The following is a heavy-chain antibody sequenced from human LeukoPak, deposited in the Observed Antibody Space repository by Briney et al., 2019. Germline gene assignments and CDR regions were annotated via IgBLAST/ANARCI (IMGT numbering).Heavy chain of an antibody. V-gene: IGHV1-69*05. J-gene: IGHJ5*02. CDR1: GGTFSSYA. D-gene: IGHD3-22*01. CDR3: AQHHGYSIMSSWFDP. CDR2: IIPIFGTA. Sequence: GASVKVSCKASGGTFSSYAISWVRQAPGQGLEWMGGIIPIFGTANYAQKFQGRVTITTDESTSTAYMELSSLRSEDTAVYYCAQHHGYSIMSSWFDPWGQGTLVTVSS.